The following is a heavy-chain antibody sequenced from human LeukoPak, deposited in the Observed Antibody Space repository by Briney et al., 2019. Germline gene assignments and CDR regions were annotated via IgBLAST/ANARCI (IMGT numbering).Heavy chain of an antibody. Sequence: GASVKVSCKASGYTFTSYVSSGVGQARGQGLEWMGWISAYNGNTNYAQRLQGRVTMTTDTSTSTAYMELRSLRSDDTAVYYCARDFEASPVGLFDYWGQGTLVTVSS. J-gene: IGHJ4*02. CDR2: ISAYNGNT. CDR3: ARDFEASPVGLFDY. D-gene: IGHD2-2*01. CDR1: GYTFTSYV. V-gene: IGHV1-18*04.